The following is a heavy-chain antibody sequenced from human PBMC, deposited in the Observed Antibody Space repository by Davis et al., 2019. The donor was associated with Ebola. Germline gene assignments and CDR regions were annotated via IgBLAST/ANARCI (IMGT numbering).Heavy chain of an antibody. V-gene: IGHV3-30-3*01. CDR3: ASGLRIAAGSPLHTFDY. CDR1: GFTFSSYA. D-gene: IGHD5-12*01. CDR2: ISYDGSNK. Sequence: GESLKISCAASGFTFSSYAMHWVRQAPGKGLEWVAVISYDGSNKYYADSVKGRFTISRDNSKNTLYLQMNSLRAEDTAVYYCASGLRIAAGSPLHTFDYWGQGILVTVSS. J-gene: IGHJ4*02.